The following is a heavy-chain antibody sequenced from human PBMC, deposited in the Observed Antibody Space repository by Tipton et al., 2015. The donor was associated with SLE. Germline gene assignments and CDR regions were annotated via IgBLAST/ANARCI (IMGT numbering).Heavy chain of an antibody. CDR1: GGSISSSNW. Sequence: TLSLTCAVSGGSISSSNWWSWVRQPPGKGLEWIGEIYHSGSTNYNPSLKSRVTISVDTSKNQFSLKLSSVTAADTAVYYCARDPAGGAYFDLWGRGTLVTVSS. CDR2: IYHSGST. D-gene: IGHD3-16*01. CDR3: ARDPAGGAYFDL. J-gene: IGHJ2*01. V-gene: IGHV4-4*02.